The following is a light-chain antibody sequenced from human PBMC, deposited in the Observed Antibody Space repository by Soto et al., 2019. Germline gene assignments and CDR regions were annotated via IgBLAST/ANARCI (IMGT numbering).Light chain of an antibody. J-gene: IGKJ1*01. CDR1: QSVSSNY. CDR2: GAS. V-gene: IGKV3-20*01. CDR3: QQYDTSPRT. Sequence: EVMLTQSPGTLSLSPGERATLSCRASQSVSSNYLAWYQQKSGQAPRLLIYGASNRATGIPDRFSGSGSGTDFTLTIRRLEPEDCAVYYCQQYDTSPRTFGQGTKGEFK.